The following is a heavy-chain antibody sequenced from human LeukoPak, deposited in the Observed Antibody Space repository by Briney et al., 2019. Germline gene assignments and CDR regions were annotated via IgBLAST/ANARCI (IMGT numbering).Heavy chain of an antibody. V-gene: IGHV4-59*12. CDR3: ARGGVDTAIDY. D-gene: IGHD5-18*01. Sequence: SETLSLTCTVSGGSISSYYWRWVRQPPGKGLEWIGYVSYSGSTDYNPSLKSRVIISIDTSKNQFSLRLSSVTAADTAVYYCARGGVDTAIDYWGQGTLVTVSS. CDR2: VSYSGST. CDR1: GGSISSYY. J-gene: IGHJ4*02.